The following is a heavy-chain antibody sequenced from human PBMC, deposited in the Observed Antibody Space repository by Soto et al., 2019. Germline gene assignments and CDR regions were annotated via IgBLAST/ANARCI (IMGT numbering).Heavy chain of an antibody. V-gene: IGHV1-24*01. CDR2: FDPEDDET. Sequence: GASVKVSCKVSGYTLTDLSMHWVRQAPGKGLEWMGGFDPEDDETMYAQKFQGRITMTEDTSTDTAYMELSSLRPEDTAVYYCATQSRYTSLSNPTTSPDYGTHVWREATTVTV. D-gene: IGHD6-6*01. J-gene: IGHJ6*02. CDR1: GYTLTDLS. CDR3: ATQSRYTSLSNPTTSPDYGTHV.